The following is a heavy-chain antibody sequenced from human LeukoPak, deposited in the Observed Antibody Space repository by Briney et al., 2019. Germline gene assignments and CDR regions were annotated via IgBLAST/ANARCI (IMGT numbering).Heavy chain of an antibody. D-gene: IGHD2-15*01. V-gene: IGHV4-38-2*01. CDR1: GYSISSGYY. CDR2: IYHSGST. J-gene: IGHJ4*02. CDR3: ARVPSRGSYEYYFDY. Sequence: SETLSLTCAVSGYSISSGYYWGWIRQPPGKGLEWIGSIYHSGSTYYNPSLKSRVTISVDTSKNQFSLKLSSVTAADTAVYYCARVPSRGSYEYYFDYWGQGTLVTVSS.